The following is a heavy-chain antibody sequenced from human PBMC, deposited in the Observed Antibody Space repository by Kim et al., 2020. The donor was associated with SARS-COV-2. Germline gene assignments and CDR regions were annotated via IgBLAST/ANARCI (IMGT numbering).Heavy chain of an antibody. J-gene: IGHJ4*02. V-gene: IGHV4-39*01. CDR2: VFHTGNT. Sequence: SETLSLTCSVSGDSMSSYDYFWGWIRQPPGKGLEWIGNVFHTGNTNYNPYLKSRLTMSVDTSKKQFSLKLNSATAADTAMYYCARLAPNNRDYWGQGTLVIVSS. CDR3: ARLAPNNRDY. CDR1: GDSMSSYDYF.